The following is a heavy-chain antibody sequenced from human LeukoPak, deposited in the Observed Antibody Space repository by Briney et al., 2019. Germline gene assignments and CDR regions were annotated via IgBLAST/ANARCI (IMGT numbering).Heavy chain of an antibody. Sequence: PGGSLRLSCAASGFTFDDYAMHWVRQAPGKGLEWVSGISWNSGHKGYADSVKGRFTISRDNSKNTLYLQMNSLRAEDTAVYYCAKDRTKYSYGYRSYFDYWGQGTLVTVSS. CDR3: AKDRTKYSYGYRSYFDY. D-gene: IGHD5-18*01. CDR2: ISWNSGHK. V-gene: IGHV3-9*01. CDR1: GFTFDDYA. J-gene: IGHJ4*02.